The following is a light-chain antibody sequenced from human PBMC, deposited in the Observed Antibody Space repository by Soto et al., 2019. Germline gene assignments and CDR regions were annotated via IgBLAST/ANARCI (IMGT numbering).Light chain of an antibody. V-gene: IGLV2-23*01. Sequence: QSALTQPASVSGSPGQSITISCTGTSSDVGSYNLVSWYQQHPGKAPKLMIYEGSKRPSGVSNRFSGSKSGNTASLTISGLQDEDEADYSCCSYAGAYVFGTGTKLTVL. J-gene: IGLJ1*01. CDR1: SSDVGSYNL. CDR3: CSYAGAYV. CDR2: EGS.